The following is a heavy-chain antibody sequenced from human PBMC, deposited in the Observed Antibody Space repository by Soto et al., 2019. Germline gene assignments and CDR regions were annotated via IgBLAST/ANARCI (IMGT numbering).Heavy chain of an antibody. D-gene: IGHD3-3*01. CDR2: IYYSGST. Sequence: TSETLSLTCTVSGGSISSYYWIWIRQPPGKGLEWIGYIYYSGSTNYNPSLKSRVTISVDTSKNQFSLKLSSVTAADTAVYYCARGYNYDFWRGYYYYYYMDVWGKGTTVTVSS. J-gene: IGHJ6*03. V-gene: IGHV4-59*01. CDR1: GGSISSYY. CDR3: ARGYNYDFWRGYYYYYYMDV.